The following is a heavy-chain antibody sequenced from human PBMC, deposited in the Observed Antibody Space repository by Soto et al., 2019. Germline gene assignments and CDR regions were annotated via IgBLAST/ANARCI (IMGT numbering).Heavy chain of an antibody. CDR3: ARDRGPAYYDFWSGSRGGMDV. V-gene: IGHV1-18*01. CDR2: ISAYNGNT. J-gene: IGHJ6*02. CDR1: GYTFTSYG. D-gene: IGHD3-3*01. Sequence: QVQLVQSGAEVKKPGASVKVSCKASGYTFTSYGISWVRQAPGQGLEWMGWISAYNGNTNYAQKLQGRVTMTTDTSTRTAYMELRSLRSDDTAVYYCARDRGPAYYDFWSGSRGGMDVWGQGTTVTVSS.